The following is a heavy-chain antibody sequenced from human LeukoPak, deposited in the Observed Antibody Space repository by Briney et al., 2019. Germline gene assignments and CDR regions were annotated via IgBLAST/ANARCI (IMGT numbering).Heavy chain of an antibody. CDR3: ARVGSWYYFDY. D-gene: IGHD6-19*01. J-gene: IGHJ4*02. CDR1: GGSINSNY. Sequence: ASETLSLTCTVSGGSINSNYWSWIRQPPGEGLEWIAYIDHSGNTNYNPSLKSRVAISRDMSKNQFSLKLTSVTAADTAMYYCARVGSWYYFDYWGQGILVTVSS. CDR2: IDHSGNT. V-gene: IGHV4-59*01.